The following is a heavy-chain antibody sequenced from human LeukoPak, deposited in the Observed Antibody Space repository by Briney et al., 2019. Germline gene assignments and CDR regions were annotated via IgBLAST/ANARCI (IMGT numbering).Heavy chain of an antibody. J-gene: IGHJ2*01. CDR2: IKQDGSEK. CDR3: ARGGNHGDYWYFDL. Sequence: ETLSLTCTVSGGSISSSSYYWGWVRQAPGKGPEWVANIKQDGSEKYYVDSVKGRFTISRDNAETSLHLQMNSLRAEDTAVYYCARGGNHGDYWYFDLWGRGTLVTVSS. D-gene: IGHD4-17*01. V-gene: IGHV3-7*01. CDR1: GGSISSSSYY.